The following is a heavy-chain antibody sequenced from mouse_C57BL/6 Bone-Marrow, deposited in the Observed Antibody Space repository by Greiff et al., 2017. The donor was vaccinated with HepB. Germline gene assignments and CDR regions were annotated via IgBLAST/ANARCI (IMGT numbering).Heavy chain of an antibody. CDR3: ARSATVVARYYAMDY. CDR2: IYPGDGDT. CDR1: GYAFSSSW. J-gene: IGHJ4*01. Sequence: LVESGPELVKPGASVKISCKASGYAFSSSWMNWVKQRPGKGLEWIGRIYPGDGDTNYNGKFKGKATLTADKSSSTAYMQLSSLTSEDSAVYFCARSATVVARYYAMDYWGQGTSVTVSS. V-gene: IGHV1-82*01. D-gene: IGHD1-1*01.